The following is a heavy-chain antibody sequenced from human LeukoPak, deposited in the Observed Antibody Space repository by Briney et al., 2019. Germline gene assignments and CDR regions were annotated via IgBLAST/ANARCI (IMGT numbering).Heavy chain of an antibody. CDR2: IYHGGST. J-gene: IGHJ4*02. CDR1: GGSISSGGYY. CDR3: ARLGGYYLDY. Sequence: SETLSLTCTVSGGSISSGGYYWSWIRQPPGKGLEWIGYIYHGGSTYYNPSLKSRVTISIDRSKNQFSLKLSSVTAADTAVYYCARLGGYYLDYWGQGTLVTVSS. D-gene: IGHD3-16*01. V-gene: IGHV4-30-2*01.